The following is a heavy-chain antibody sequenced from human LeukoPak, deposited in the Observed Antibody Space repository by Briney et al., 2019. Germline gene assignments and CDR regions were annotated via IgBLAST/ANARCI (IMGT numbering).Heavy chain of an antibody. Sequence: SETLSLTCAVYGGSFSGYYWSWIRQPPGKGLEWIGEINHSGSTNYNPSLKSRVTISVDTSMNQFSLKLSSVTAADTAVYYCARGSLYYDFWSGPSGFDPWGQGTLVTVSS. CDR1: GGSFSGYY. D-gene: IGHD3-3*01. CDR3: ARGSLYYDFWSGPSGFDP. CDR2: INHSGST. V-gene: IGHV4-34*01. J-gene: IGHJ5*02.